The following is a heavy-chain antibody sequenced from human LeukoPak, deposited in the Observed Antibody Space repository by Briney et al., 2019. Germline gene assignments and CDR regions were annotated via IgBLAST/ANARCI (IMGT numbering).Heavy chain of an antibody. CDR2: VSAYADDT. Sequence: RASVKVSCKASGYTFTNYGISWVRQAPGQGLEWMGWVSAYADDTNYVQKFRGRITMTTDTSTSTAYVELRSLRSDDTAVYYCARDTTPMQLVEAFDIWGQRTMVTVSS. CDR3: ARDTTPMQLVEAFDI. J-gene: IGHJ3*02. D-gene: IGHD6-13*01. V-gene: IGHV1-18*01. CDR1: GYTFTNYG.